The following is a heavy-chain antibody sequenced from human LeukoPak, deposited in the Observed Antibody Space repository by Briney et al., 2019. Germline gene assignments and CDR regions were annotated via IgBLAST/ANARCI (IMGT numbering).Heavy chain of an antibody. V-gene: IGHV1-18*01. Sequence: ASVKVSCKASGYTFTSYGISWVRQAPGQGLEWMGWISAYNGNTNYVQKFQGRVTITRDTSASTAYMELSSLRSEDTAVYYCARVRYGGIFDYWGQGTLVTVSS. CDR2: ISAYNGNT. CDR3: ARVRYGGIFDY. CDR1: GYTFTSYG. J-gene: IGHJ4*02. D-gene: IGHD4-23*01.